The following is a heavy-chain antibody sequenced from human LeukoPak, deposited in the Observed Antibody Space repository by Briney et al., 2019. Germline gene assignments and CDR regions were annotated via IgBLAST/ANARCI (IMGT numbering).Heavy chain of an antibody. D-gene: IGHD2-2*01. CDR3: ARRSCSSTSCYYFNY. J-gene: IGHJ4*02. CDR2: IFYSGST. Sequence: PSETLSLTCTVSGGSITSSSYYWGWIRQPPGKGLEWIASIFYSGSTYYNPSLKSRVSISADTSKNQFSLKLSSVTAADTAVYYCARRSCSSTSCYYFNYWGQGTLVTVSS. V-gene: IGHV4-39*01. CDR1: GGSITSSSYY.